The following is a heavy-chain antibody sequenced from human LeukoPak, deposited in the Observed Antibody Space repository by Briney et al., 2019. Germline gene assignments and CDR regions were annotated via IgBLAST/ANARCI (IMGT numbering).Heavy chain of an antibody. V-gene: IGHV4-59*01. CDR3: ARENGYRYDY. CDR2: IYYSGST. CDR1: GGSITSYY. Sequence: SETLSLTCTVSGGSITSYYWSWIRQPPGKGPEWIGSIYYSGSTNYNPSLKSRVTISVDTSKNQFSLKLSSVTAADTALYYCARENGYRYDYWGQGTLVTVSS. D-gene: IGHD5-18*01. J-gene: IGHJ4*02.